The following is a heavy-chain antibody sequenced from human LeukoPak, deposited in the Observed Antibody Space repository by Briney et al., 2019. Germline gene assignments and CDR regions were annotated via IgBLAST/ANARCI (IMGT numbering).Heavy chain of an antibody. Sequence: GRSLRLSCAASGFTFSSYAMHWVRQAPGKGLEWVAVISYDGSNKYYADSVKGRFTISRDNSKNTLYLQMNSLRAEDTAVHYCARELATIAYWGQGTQVTVSS. D-gene: IGHD5-24*01. V-gene: IGHV3-30-3*01. CDR1: GFTFSSYA. CDR2: ISYDGSNK. CDR3: ARELATIAY. J-gene: IGHJ4*02.